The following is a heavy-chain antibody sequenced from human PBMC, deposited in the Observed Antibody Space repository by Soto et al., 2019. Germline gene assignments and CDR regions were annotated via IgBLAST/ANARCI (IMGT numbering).Heavy chain of an antibody. CDR1: GFSLSTRGVG. Sequence: QITLKESGPTLVKPTQTLTLTCSFSGFSLSTRGVGVGWIRQPPGKTLEWLALIYWDDDRRYSPSLKSRLTITKDTSKNQVVLTMTNMDPVDTATYYCARSLWFGELLWGQGTLVTVSS. D-gene: IGHD3-10*01. J-gene: IGHJ4*02. CDR3: ARSLWFGELL. CDR2: IYWDDDR. V-gene: IGHV2-5*02.